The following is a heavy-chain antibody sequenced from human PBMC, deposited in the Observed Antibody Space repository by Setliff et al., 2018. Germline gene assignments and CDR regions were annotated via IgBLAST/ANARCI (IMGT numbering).Heavy chain of an antibody. CDR3: ARGPPDFVVVPAAAKFDY. Sequence: SVKVSCKASGDTFSSYGISWVRQAPGQGLEWMGGTIPMFGSTSYAQKFQGRVTIITDESTTTAYMELSSLGSEDTAVYYCARGPPDFVVVPAAAKFDYWGQGTLVTVSS. V-gene: IGHV1-69*05. D-gene: IGHD2-2*01. CDR2: TIPMFGST. J-gene: IGHJ4*02. CDR1: GDTFSSYG.